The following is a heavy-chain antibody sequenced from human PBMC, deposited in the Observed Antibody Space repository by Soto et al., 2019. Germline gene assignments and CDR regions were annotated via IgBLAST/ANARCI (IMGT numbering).Heavy chain of an antibody. CDR2: IWYDGSNK. J-gene: IGHJ4*02. CDR3: ARDGYCSGGSCYSVPVFDY. V-gene: IGHV3-33*01. CDR1: GFTFSSYG. D-gene: IGHD2-15*01. Sequence: QVQLVESGGGVVQPGRSLRLSCAASGFTFSSYGMHWVRQAPGKGLEWVAVIWYDGSNKYYADSVKGRFTISRDNSKNTLYLQMNSLRAEDTAVSYCARDGYCSGGSCYSVPVFDYWGQGTLVTVSS.